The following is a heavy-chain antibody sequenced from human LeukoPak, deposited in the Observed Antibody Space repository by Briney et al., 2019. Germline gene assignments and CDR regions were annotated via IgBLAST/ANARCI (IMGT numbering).Heavy chain of an antibody. D-gene: IGHD5-18*01. CDR2: IYYSGST. J-gene: IGHJ6*02. V-gene: IGHV4-59*01. Sequence: SETLSLTCTVSGGSISSYYWSWIRQSPGKGLEWVGYIYYSGSTNYNPSLKSRVTISVDTSKNQFSLNLTSVTAADTAVYYCARAIYSYGYYYSAMDVGGQGTTVTVSS. CDR1: GGSISSYY. CDR3: ARAIYSYGYYYSAMDV.